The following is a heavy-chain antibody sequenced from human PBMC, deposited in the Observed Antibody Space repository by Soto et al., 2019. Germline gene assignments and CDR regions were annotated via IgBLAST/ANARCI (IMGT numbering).Heavy chain of an antibody. D-gene: IGHD5-18*01. V-gene: IGHV1-69*01. CDR3: ASGIDVDTAMVTGYYGMDV. Sequence: SVMVSCSASRGTFSSYAISWVRQDPGQGLEWIGGIIPICRTANYAQKFQGRVTITADESTSTAYMELSSLRSEDTAVYYCASGIDVDTAMVTGYYGMDVWGQGTTVTVS. CDR2: IIPICRTA. CDR1: RGTFSSYA. J-gene: IGHJ6*02.